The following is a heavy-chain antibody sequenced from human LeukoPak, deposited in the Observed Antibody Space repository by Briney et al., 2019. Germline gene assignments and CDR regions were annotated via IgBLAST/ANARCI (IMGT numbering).Heavy chain of an antibody. CDR3: ARVFGDGSGLDY. D-gene: IGHD3-10*01. J-gene: IGHJ4*02. CDR2: IYYSGST. CDR1: GGSISSYY. V-gene: IGHV4-59*12. Sequence: KPSETLSLTCTVSGGSISSYYWSWIRQPPGKGLEWIGYIYYSGSTNYNPSLKSRVTISVDTSKNQFSLKLSSVTAADTAVYYCARVFGDGSGLDYWGQGTLVTVSS.